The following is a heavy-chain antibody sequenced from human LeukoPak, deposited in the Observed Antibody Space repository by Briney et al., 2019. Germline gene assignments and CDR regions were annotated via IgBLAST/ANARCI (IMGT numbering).Heavy chain of an antibody. V-gene: IGHV1-46*01. CDR1: GYSFTSFH. Sequence: GASVKVSCKASGYSFTSFHIHWVRQAPGHGLELMGIIHPSGGSTFYTQKFQGRVTMTRDTSTSTVYMELTSLRSEDTAVYYCARGGDCGGDCYHAFDIWGQGTMVTVSS. CDR2: IHPSGGST. CDR3: ARGGDCGGDCYHAFDI. D-gene: IGHD2-21*01. J-gene: IGHJ3*02.